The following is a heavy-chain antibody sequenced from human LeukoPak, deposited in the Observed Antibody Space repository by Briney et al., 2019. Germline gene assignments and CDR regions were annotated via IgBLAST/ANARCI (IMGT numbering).Heavy chain of an antibody. CDR2: ISYSGYT. V-gene: IGHV4-59*01. D-gene: IGHD4-23*01. Sequence: SETLSLTSTLSGGSITSYYSNWIRQAPRKRLERVGFISYSGYTSYSPSLKSRVAISVDTAKSQFSLRLNSMTAADTAIYYCARGRNDNGGMFFDSWAQGNLVTVSS. CDR1: GGSITSYY. CDR3: ARGRNDNGGMFFDS. J-gene: IGHJ4*02.